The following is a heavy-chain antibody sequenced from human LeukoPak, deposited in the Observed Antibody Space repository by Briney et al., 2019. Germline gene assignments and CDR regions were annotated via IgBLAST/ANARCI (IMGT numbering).Heavy chain of an antibody. CDR1: GYTFTGYY. D-gene: IGHD2-15*01. CDR3: AGDRRYCSGGSCFRAFDI. V-gene: IGHV1-2*02. Sequence: ASVKVSCKASGYTFTGYYMHWVRQAPGQGLEWMGWINPNSGGTNYAQKFQGRVTMTRDTSISTAYMELSRLRSDDTAVYYCAGDRRYCSGGSCFRAFDIWGQGTMVTVSS. J-gene: IGHJ3*02. CDR2: INPNSGGT.